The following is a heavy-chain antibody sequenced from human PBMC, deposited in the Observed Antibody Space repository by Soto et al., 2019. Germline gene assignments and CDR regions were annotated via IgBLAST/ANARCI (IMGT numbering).Heavy chain of an antibody. J-gene: IGHJ6*02. D-gene: IGHD2-21*02. CDR1: GFSFSDFG. CDR3: AKETRSRAVTATRVNGMDV. Sequence: LRLSCAPSGFSFSDFGMHWVRQAPGKGLKWVAAISHDGSNQYYGDSVKGRFSISRDHSNNRLYLQMNNLKVEDSAIYYCAKETRSRAVTATRVNGMDVWGQGTTVTVSS. V-gene: IGHV3-30*18. CDR2: ISHDGSNQ.